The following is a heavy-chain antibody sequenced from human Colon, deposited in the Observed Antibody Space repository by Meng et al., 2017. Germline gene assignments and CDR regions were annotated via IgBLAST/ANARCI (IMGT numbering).Heavy chain of an antibody. V-gene: IGHV1-2*06. CDR1: GYTLY. Sequence: QEQLVQSGAEVKKSRASVTVSCKASGYTLYIHWVRLRPGEGLEWMGRINPRTGDTKSAQSVQGRVTMTRDASTTTFSMDLRSLTTDDSAIYFCARESADGGSFDLWGQGTLVTVSS. CDR2: INPRTGDT. D-gene: IGHD2-15*01. J-gene: IGHJ4*02. CDR3: ARESADGGSFDL.